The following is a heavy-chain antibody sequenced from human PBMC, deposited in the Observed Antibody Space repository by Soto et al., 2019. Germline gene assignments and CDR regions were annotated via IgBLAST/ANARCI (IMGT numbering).Heavy chain of an antibody. Sequence: QVRLQQWGAGLLKPSETLSLTCAVFGGSFSGHYWSWIRQPPGKGLEWIGELDHSGSTNYNPSLKSRITISVDTAKNQFSLKLRSVTAADTAVYYCAGGYSAVGAYWGQGTLVTVSS. CDR3: AGGYSAVGAY. D-gene: IGHD2-21*01. V-gene: IGHV4-34*02. CDR2: LDHSGST. J-gene: IGHJ4*02. CDR1: GGSFSGHY.